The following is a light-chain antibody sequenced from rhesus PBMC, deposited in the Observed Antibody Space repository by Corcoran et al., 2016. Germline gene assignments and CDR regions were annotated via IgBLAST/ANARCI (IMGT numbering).Light chain of an antibody. V-gene: IGKV1-43*01. Sequence: DIQMTQSPSPLSASVGDRVTITCRASQGITTHLNWYPPKQGKPPKRLIYAASSLERGVPSRFSGSGYGTDFTLTISSLQPEEFATYYCLQYHNTPLTVGPGTKLDIK. J-gene: IGKJ3*01. CDR2: AAS. CDR1: QGITTH. CDR3: LQYHNTPLT.